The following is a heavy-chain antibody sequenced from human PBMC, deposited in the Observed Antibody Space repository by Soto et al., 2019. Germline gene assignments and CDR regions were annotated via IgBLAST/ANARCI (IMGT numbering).Heavy chain of an antibody. J-gene: IGHJ3*02. Sequence: ASVKVSCKASGGTFSSYTISWVRQAPGQGLEWMGRIIPILGIANYAQKLQGRVMITADKSTSTAYMELSSLRSEDTAVYYCARDITGIKGRGAFDIWGQGTMVTVSS. D-gene: IGHD1-20*01. CDR2: IIPILGIA. CDR1: GGTFSSYT. V-gene: IGHV1-69*04. CDR3: ARDITGIKGRGAFDI.